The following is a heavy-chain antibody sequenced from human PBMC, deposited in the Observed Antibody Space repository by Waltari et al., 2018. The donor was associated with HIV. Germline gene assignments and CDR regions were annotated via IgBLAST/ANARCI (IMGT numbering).Heavy chain of an antibody. CDR1: GDSISSSIYY. J-gene: IGHJ4*02. V-gene: IGHV4-39*01. CDR3: ARHGRMGGGTHRRYFDY. CDR2: IFYTGST. Sequence: QLQLQESGPGLVKPSETLSLTCSVSGDSISSSIYYWGWVRQPPGKCLALIGSIFYTGSTYYNPSLKSRVTISVDTSRNRFSLKRSSVTAADTAVYYCARHGRMGGGTHRRYFDYWGQGTLVTVSS. D-gene: IGHD3-16*01.